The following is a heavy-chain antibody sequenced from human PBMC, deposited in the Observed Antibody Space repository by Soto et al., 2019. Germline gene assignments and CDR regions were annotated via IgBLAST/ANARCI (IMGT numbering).Heavy chain of an antibody. D-gene: IGHD3-3*01. CDR2: IWYDGSNK. V-gene: IGHV3-33*01. CDR3: ARGLITIFGVVTVTDAFDT. CDR1: GFTFSSYG. Sequence: XGALKLSCAASGFTFSSYGMHWVRQAPGKGLEWVAVIWYDGSNKYYADSVKGRFTISRDNSKNTLYLQMNSLRAEDTAVYYCARGLITIFGVVTVTDAFDTWGQGTMATVS. J-gene: IGHJ3*02.